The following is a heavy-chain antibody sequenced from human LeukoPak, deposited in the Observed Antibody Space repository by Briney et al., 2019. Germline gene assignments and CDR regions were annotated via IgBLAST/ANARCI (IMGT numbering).Heavy chain of an antibody. V-gene: IGHV1-2*02. J-gene: IGHJ4*02. CDR3: ARVSEGKWLRSYDY. Sequence: GASVKVSCKTSGYIFIGYYMHWVRQAPGQGLEWMGWIDPKSGGTKYAQKFQGRVTMTRNTSISTAYMELSSLRSEDTAVYYCARVSEGKWLRSYDYWGQGTLVTVSS. CDR2: IDPKSGGT. D-gene: IGHD5-12*01. CDR1: GYIFIGYY.